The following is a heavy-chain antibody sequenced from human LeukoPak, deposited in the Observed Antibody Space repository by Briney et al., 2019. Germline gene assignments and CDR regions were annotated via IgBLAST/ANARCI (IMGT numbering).Heavy chain of an antibody. CDR3: ARLQNYYDSSGYQPPTN. D-gene: IGHD3-22*01. CDR1: GYTFTVYY. Sequence: GASVKVSCKASGYTFTVYYMHWVRQAPGQGLEWMGWINPNSGGTNYAQKFQGRVTMTRDTSISTAYMELSRLRSDDTAVYYCARLQNYYDSSGYQPPTNWGQGTLVTVSS. CDR2: INPNSGGT. J-gene: IGHJ4*02. V-gene: IGHV1-2*02.